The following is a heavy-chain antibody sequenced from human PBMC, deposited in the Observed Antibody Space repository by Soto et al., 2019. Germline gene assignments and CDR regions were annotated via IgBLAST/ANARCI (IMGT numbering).Heavy chain of an antibody. CDR3: AVLPIDYDYGDPDAFDI. D-gene: IGHD4-17*01. CDR2: IIPIFGTA. Sequence: ASVKVSCKSSGCTFSSYAISWVRHAPGQGLEWMGGIIPIFGTANYAQKFQERVTITRDMSTSTAYMELSSLRSEDTAVCYCAVLPIDYDYGDPDAFDIWGQGTMVTVSS. V-gene: IGHV1-69*05. CDR1: GCTFSSYA. J-gene: IGHJ3*02.